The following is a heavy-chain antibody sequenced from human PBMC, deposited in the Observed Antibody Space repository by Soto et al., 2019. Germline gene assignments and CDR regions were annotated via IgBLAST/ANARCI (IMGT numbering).Heavy chain of an antibody. V-gene: IGHV3-13*01. Sequence: GGSLRLSCAASGFTFSSCDMHWVRQATGKGLECVSTLNTAGDTYYPGSVKGRFTISRENVKNSLYLQMNSLRAGDTAVYYCARRGYRGYVDGWGKGTTVTVSS. CDR2: LNTAGDT. D-gene: IGHD2-15*01. CDR3: ARRGYRGYVDG. J-gene: IGHJ6*03. CDR1: GFTFSSCD.